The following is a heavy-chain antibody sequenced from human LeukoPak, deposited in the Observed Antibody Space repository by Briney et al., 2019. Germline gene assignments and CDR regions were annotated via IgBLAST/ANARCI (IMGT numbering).Heavy chain of an antibody. CDR1: GGSFSGYY. J-gene: IGHJ6*03. V-gene: IGHV4-34*01. D-gene: IGHD2-15*01. CDR3: ARNVVVVAGDHYYYYYMDV. Sequence: SETLSLTCAVYGGSFSGYYWSWIRQPPGKGLEWIGEINHSGSTNYNPSLKSRVTISVDTSKNQFSLKLSSVTAADTAVYYCARNVVVVAGDHYYYYYMDVWGKGTTVTISS. CDR2: INHSGST.